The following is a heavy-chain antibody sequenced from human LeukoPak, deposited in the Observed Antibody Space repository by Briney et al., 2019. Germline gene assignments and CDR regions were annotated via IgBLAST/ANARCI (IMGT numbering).Heavy chain of an antibody. CDR2: MNPNSGNT. CDR1: GYTFTSYD. CDR3: ARPRRAAAGTRNWFDP. Sequence: ASVKVSCKASGYTFTSYDINWVRQATGQGLDWMGWMNPNSGNTGYAQKFQGRVTMTRNTSISTAYMELSSLRSEDTAVYYCARPRRAAAGTRNWFDPWGQGTLVTVSS. D-gene: IGHD6-13*01. J-gene: IGHJ5*02. V-gene: IGHV1-8*01.